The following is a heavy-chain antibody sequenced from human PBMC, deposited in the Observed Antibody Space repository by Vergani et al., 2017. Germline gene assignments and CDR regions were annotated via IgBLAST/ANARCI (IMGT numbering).Heavy chain of an antibody. Sequence: QVQRVQSGAGVKKPGSSVKVPCKASGGTLSRYTISWVRQAPGQGLEWRGSRIPILGIANYAQKFQGRVTLTADKSTSTAYMELSSRRSEETAVYYCAVEGYCGGDCYPSYWYFDLWGRGTLVTVSS. J-gene: IGHJ2*01. V-gene: IGHV1-69*02. CDR2: RIPILGIA. CDR1: GGTLSRYT. CDR3: AVEGYCGGDCYPSYWYFDL. D-gene: IGHD2-21*01.